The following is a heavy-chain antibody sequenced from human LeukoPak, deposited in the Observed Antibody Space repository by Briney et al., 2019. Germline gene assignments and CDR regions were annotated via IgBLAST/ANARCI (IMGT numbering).Heavy chain of an antibody. J-gene: IGHJ3*02. V-gene: IGHV1-46*01. CDR2: INPGGGST. D-gene: IGHD3-10*01. CDR3: ARGGFTTMVRGIIITLDAFDI. Sequence: SVKVSCKASGYSFTNYYLHWVRQAPGQGFEWMGIINPGGGSTTYAQKFQDRVTMTRDTSTRTVYMELSSLTSEDTAVYYCARGGFTTMVRGIIITLDAFDIWGQGTMVTVSS. CDR1: GYSFTNYY.